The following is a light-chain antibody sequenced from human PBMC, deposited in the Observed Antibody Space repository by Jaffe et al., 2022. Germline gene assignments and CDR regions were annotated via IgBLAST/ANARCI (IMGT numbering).Light chain of an antibody. CDR2: YAS. CDR1: QSIGFT. J-gene: IGKJ2*01. CDR3: HQSATFPPT. V-gene: IGKV6-21*02. Sequence: EIVLTQSPDFQSVTPKEKVTITCRASQSIGFTIHWYQQRPGQSPKLLIKYASQSISGVPSRFSGSGSGTEFTLTINSLEAEDAATYFCHQSATFPPTFGQGTKLEIK.